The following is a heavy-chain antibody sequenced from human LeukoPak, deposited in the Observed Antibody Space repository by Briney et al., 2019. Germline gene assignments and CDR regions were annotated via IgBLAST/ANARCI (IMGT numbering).Heavy chain of an antibody. CDR2: IRSKAYGGTT. J-gene: IGHJ6*02. V-gene: IGHV3-49*04. Sequence: PGGSLRLSCTASGFTFGDYAMSWVRQAPGKGLEWVGFIRSKAYGGTTEYAASVKGRFTISRDDSKSIAYLQMNSLKTEDTDVYYCTRMNYYYGMDVWGQGTTVTVSS. CDR1: GFTFGDYA. CDR3: TRMNYYYGMDV.